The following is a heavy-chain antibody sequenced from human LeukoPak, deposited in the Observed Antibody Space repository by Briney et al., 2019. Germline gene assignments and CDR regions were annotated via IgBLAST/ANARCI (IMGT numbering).Heavy chain of an antibody. V-gene: IGHV3-23*01. CDR3: AKRGVVIRVILVGFHKEAYYFDS. CDR2: ISDSGGIT. D-gene: IGHD3-22*01. Sequence: GGSLRLSCAVSGITLSNYGMSWVRQAPGEGLEWVAGISDSGGITKYADSVKGLFTISRDNSKNTLYLQMNSLRAEDTAVYFCAKRGVVIRVILVGFHKEAYYFDSWGQGALVTVSS. CDR1: GITLSNYG. J-gene: IGHJ4*02.